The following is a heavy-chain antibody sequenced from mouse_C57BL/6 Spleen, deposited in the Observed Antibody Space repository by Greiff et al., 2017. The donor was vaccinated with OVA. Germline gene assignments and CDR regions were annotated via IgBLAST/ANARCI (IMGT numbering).Heavy chain of an antibody. CDR2: IYPGDGDT. D-gene: IGHD1-1*01. CDR1: GYAFSSYW. V-gene: IGHV1-80*01. CDR3: ARKGSTTIVPFDY. Sequence: VQLQQSGAELVKPGASVKISCKASGYAFSSYWMNWVKQRPGQGLEWIGQIYPGDGDTNYNGKFKGKATLTADKSSSTAYMQLSSLTSEDSAVYFCARKGSTTIVPFDYWGQGTTLTVSS. J-gene: IGHJ2*01.